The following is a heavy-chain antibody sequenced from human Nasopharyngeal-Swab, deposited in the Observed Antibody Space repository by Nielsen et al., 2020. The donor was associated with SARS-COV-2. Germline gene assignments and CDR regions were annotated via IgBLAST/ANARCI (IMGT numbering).Heavy chain of an antibody. CDR2: ISGSGGSA. CDR1: GFTFSSSA. Sequence: GESLKISCAASGFTFSSSAMSWVRQAQGKGMEWVSVISGSGGSARYADSVKGRFTISRDNSRNTLYLQMNSLRAEDTAVYYCAKARYVSELTYFYHMDVWGKGTTVTVSS. V-gene: IGHV3-23*01. J-gene: IGHJ6*03. CDR3: AKARYVSELTYFYHMDV. D-gene: IGHD3-16*01.